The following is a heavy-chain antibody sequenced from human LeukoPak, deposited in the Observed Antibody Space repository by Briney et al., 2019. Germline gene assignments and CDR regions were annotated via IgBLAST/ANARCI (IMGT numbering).Heavy chain of an antibody. CDR2: IYHSGST. J-gene: IGHJ5*02. Sequence: SETLSLTCTVSGYSISSGYYWGWIRQPPGKGLVWIGSIYHSGSTYYNPSLKSRVTISVDTSKNQFSLKLSSVTAADTAVYYCAIVPTDNWFDPWGQGTLVTVSS. CDR1: GYSISSGYY. V-gene: IGHV4-38-2*02. CDR3: AIVPTDNWFDP. D-gene: IGHD1-14*01.